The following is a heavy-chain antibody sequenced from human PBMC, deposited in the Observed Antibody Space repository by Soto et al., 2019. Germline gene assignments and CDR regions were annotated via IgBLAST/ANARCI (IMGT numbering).Heavy chain of an antibody. D-gene: IGHD1-7*01. CDR3: AAGTLPGTRFYGMDV. V-gene: IGHV4-38-2*01. CDR2: LSPSGGN. Sequence: SETLSLTCGVSGYSISTIIWWCCMRRAPGKGLEWIGSLSPSGGNYRNPSVRSRVTISVDRSKNHFSLQLRYVTAADTAVYYCAAGTLPGTRFYGMDVWGPGTTVTVSS. CDR1: GYSISTIIW. J-gene: IGHJ6*02.